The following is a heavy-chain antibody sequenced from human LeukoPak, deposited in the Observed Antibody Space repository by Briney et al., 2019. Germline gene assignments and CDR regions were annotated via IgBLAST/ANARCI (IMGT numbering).Heavy chain of an antibody. Sequence: PSQTLSLTCTVSGGSISSGGYYWSWIRQHPGKGLEWIGYIYYSGSTYYNPSLKSRVTISVDTSKNQFSLKLSSVTAADTAVYYCARFTHTGRAFDYWGQGTLVTVSS. CDR3: ARFTHTGRAFDY. J-gene: IGHJ4*02. CDR1: GGSISSGGYY. D-gene: IGHD4-17*01. V-gene: IGHV4-31*03. CDR2: IYYSGST.